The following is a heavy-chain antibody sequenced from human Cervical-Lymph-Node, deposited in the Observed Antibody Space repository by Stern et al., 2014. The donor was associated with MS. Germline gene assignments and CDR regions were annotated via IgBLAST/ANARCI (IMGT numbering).Heavy chain of an antibody. Sequence: VQLVESRGGVVQSGRSLRLTCKVSGFTFSSYGMHWVRQAPGKGLEWVSVISYDGSDTYYAESVKGRFTISRDNSKNTLYLEMRSLRPEDTAVYYCVKRGITEVRGVRLGDYWGPGTLVIVSS. CDR3: VKRGITEVRGVRLGDY. CDR1: GFTFSSYG. V-gene: IGHV3-30*18. J-gene: IGHJ4*02. D-gene: IGHD3-10*01. CDR2: ISYDGSDT.